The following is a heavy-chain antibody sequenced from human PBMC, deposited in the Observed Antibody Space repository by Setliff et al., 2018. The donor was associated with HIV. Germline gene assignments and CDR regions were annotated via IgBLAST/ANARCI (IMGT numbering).Heavy chain of an antibody. CDR2: IYHSGST. D-gene: IGHD6-13*01. V-gene: IGHV4-39*07. Sequence: SETLSLTCTVSGGSISSSSNYWGWIRQPPGKGLEWIGSIYHSGSTYYNPSLKSRVTISLDTSKNQFSLKLSSGTAAGTAVYYCARDIQAAGTGWFDPWGQGTLVTVSS. CDR1: GGSISSSSNY. CDR3: ARDIQAAGTGWFDP. J-gene: IGHJ5*02.